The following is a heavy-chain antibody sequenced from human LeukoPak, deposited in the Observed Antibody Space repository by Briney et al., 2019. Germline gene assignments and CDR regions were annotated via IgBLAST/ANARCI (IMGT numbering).Heavy chain of an antibody. V-gene: IGHV3-30*18. CDR2: ISYDGSNK. Sequence: GGSLRLSCAVSGFTFSSYGMHWVRQAPGKGLEWVALISYDGSNKSYVDSVKGRFTVSRDNSRNTLYLQMNSLRAEDTAVYYCAKDRSTYNILTGYQDYWGQGTLVTVSS. CDR1: GFTFSSYG. J-gene: IGHJ4*02. D-gene: IGHD3-9*01. CDR3: AKDRSTYNILTGYQDY.